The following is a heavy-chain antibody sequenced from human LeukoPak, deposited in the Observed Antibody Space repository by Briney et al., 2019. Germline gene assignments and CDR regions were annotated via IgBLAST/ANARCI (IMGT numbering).Heavy chain of an antibody. CDR2: IGSSGSTI. CDR1: GFTFSDYY. J-gene: IGHJ5*02. Sequence: GGSLRLSCAASGFTFSDYYMSWIRQAPGKGLEWVSYIGSSGSTIYYADSVKGRFTISRDNAKNSLYLQMNSLRAEDTAVYYCAGGPSYYDSSGPNWFDPWGQGTLVTVSS. D-gene: IGHD3-22*01. CDR3: AGGPSYYDSSGPNWFDP. V-gene: IGHV3-11*04.